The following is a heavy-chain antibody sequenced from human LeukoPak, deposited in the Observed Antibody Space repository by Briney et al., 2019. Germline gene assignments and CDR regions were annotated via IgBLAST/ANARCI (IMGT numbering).Heavy chain of an antibody. D-gene: IGHD3-22*01. CDR3: ARAIYDSSGFYQDYALDI. Sequence: PSETLSLTCSVSGGSIESYYWSWIRQPPGKGLEFIGYIAASGTTKHNPSLKSRVTLSMDTSKNQFSLNLNSVTAADTAVYYCARAIYDSSGFYQDYALDIWGQGTMVTVSS. CDR1: GGSIESYY. J-gene: IGHJ3*02. V-gene: IGHV4-4*08. CDR2: IAASGTT.